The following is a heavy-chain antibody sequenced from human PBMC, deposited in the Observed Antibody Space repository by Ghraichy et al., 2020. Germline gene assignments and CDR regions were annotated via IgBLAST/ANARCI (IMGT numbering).Heavy chain of an antibody. Sequence: SETLSLTCTVSGGSISSSSYYWGWIRQPPGKGLEWIGSIYYSGSTYYNPSLKSRVTISVDTSKNQFSLKLSSVTAADTAVYYCARDQGSGYSYDYWGQGTLVTVSS. CDR3: ARDQGSGYSYDY. D-gene: IGHD5-18*01. J-gene: IGHJ4*02. CDR2: IYYSGST. V-gene: IGHV4-39*07. CDR1: GGSISSSSYY.